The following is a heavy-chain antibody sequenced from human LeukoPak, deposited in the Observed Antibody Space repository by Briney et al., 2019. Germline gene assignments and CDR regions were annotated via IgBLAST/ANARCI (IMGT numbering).Heavy chain of an antibody. CDR3: ARLRDTYGLDY. J-gene: IGHJ4*02. V-gene: IGHV4-59*08. Sequence: SETLSLTCSVSGGSTSSYFRSWIRQPPGKGLEWIGYVYYSGRSSNNPSLESRVSISIDTSKNQFSLRLSSVAAADKAVYYCARLRDTYGLDYWGRGTLVTVSS. CDR2: VYYSGRS. D-gene: IGHD5-18*01. CDR1: GGSTSSYF.